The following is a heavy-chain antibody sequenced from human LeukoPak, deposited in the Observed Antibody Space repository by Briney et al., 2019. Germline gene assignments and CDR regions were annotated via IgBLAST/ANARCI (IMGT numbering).Heavy chain of an antibody. CDR3: ARQGGYYGSGSYYNVDYYYYMDV. V-gene: IGHV4-39*01. CDR2: LYYSGTT. Sequence: NPSGTLSLTCTVAGGSISSSLYYWGWIRQPPGKGLEWIGSLYYSGTTHYNVSLKTRLTMSIDTSKNQFSLKLSSVTAADTAVYYCARQGGYYGSGSYYNVDYYYYMDVWGKGTTVTISS. J-gene: IGHJ6*03. D-gene: IGHD3-10*01. CDR1: GGSISSSLYY.